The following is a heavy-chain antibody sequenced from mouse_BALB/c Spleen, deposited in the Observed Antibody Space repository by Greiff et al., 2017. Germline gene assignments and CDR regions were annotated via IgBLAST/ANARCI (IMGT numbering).Heavy chain of an antibody. J-gene: IGHJ3*01. Sequence: EVKVVESGGGLVQPGGSRKLSCAASGFTFSSFGMHWVRQAPEKGLEWVAYISSGSSTIYYAATVKARFTISRDNPKNTLFLQMTSLRSEDTAMYYCARPSHGNSFAFWGQGTLVTVSA. V-gene: IGHV5-17*02. CDR1: GFTFSSFG. CDR2: ISSGSSTI. D-gene: IGHD2-1*01. CDR3: ARPSHGNSFAF.